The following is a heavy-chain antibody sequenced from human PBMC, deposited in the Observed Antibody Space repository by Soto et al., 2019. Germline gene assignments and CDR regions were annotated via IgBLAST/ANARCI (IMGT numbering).Heavy chain of an antibody. CDR3: ARDKRYSNYYGMDV. Sequence: PSETLSLTCTVSGGSISSGGYYWSWIRQHPGKGLEWIGYIYYSGSTYYNPSLKSRVTISVDTSKNQFSLKLSSVTAADTAVYYCARDKRYSNYYGMDVWGKGTTVTVSS. J-gene: IGHJ6*04. CDR1: GGSISSGGYY. V-gene: IGHV4-31*03. CDR2: IYYSGST. D-gene: IGHD4-4*01.